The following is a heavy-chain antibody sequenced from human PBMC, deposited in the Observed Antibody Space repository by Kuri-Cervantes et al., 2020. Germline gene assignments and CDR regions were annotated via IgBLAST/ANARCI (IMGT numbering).Heavy chain of an antibody. CDR1: GASISSYY. J-gene: IGHJ6*03. V-gene: IGHV4-59*01. Sequence: GSLRLSCSVSGASISSYYWSWIRQSPGKGLEWIGYIYYSGSTNYNPSLKSRVTISVDTSKNQFSLKLSSVTAADTAVYYCARGWRSMVRGRNYYYMDVWGKGTTVTVSS. CDR2: IYYSGST. D-gene: IGHD3-10*01. CDR3: ARGWRSMVRGRNYYYMDV.